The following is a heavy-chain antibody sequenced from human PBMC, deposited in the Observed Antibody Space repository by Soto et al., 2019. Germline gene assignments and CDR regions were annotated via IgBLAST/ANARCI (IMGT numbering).Heavy chain of an antibody. D-gene: IGHD2-21*02. J-gene: IGHJ3*02. V-gene: IGHV3-23*01. CDR2: ISGSGGST. CDR1: GFTFSSYA. CDR3: AKEQGDAIAPSQAFDI. Sequence: EVQLLESGGGLVQPGGSLRLSCAASGFTFSSYAMSWVRQAPGKGLEWGSAISGSGGSTYYADSVKGRFTISRDNSKINLYLQMHSARAADTDVYYCAKEQGDAIAPSQAFDIWGQGTLVTVSS.